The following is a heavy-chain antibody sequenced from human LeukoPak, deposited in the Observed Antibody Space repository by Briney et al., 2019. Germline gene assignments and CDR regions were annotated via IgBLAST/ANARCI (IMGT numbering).Heavy chain of an antibody. D-gene: IGHD1/OR15-1a*01. CDR2: INPSGSST. V-gene: IGHV1-46*01. CDR3: ARDISPLGTPVFDY. Sequence: ASVKVSCKASGYTFTGYYMHWVRQAPGQGLEWLGLINPSGSSTLYAQKFQGRVTMTRDMSTTTDYMELSSLRSDDTAVYYCARDISPLGTPVFDYWGQGTLVTVSS. CDR1: GYTFTGYY. J-gene: IGHJ4*02.